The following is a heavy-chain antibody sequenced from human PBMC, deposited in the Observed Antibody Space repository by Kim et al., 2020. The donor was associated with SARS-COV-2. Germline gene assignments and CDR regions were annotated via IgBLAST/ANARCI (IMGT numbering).Heavy chain of an antibody. Sequence: SETLSLTCTVSGGSISSHYWNWIRQPPGQGLEWIAYIGYSGSTVYNPSLKSRVTISIDTSRNQFSLTLSSVTAADTAWYYCARGTGSYFPFDYWGQGTLVTVSS. D-gene: IGHD1-26*01. CDR3: ARGTGSYFPFDY. CDR1: GGSISSHY. CDR2: IGYSGST. J-gene: IGHJ4*02. V-gene: IGHV4-59*11.